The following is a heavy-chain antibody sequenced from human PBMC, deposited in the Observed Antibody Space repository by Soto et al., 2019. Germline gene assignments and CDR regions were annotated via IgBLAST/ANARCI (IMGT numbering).Heavy chain of an antibody. D-gene: IGHD6-19*01. J-gene: IGHJ5*02. CDR3: AKDLMGGSSGWYHWFDP. V-gene: IGHV3-23*01. Sequence: EVQLLESGGGLVQPGGSLRLSCAASGFTFSSYAMSWVRQALGKGLEWVSAISGSGGSTYYADSVKGRFTISRDNSKNTLYLQMNSLRAEDTAVYYCAKDLMGGSSGWYHWFDPWGQGTLVTVSS. CDR2: ISGSGGST. CDR1: GFTFSSYA.